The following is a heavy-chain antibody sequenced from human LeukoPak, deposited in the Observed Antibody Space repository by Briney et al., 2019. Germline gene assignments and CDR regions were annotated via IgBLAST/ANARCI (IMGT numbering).Heavy chain of an antibody. J-gene: IGHJ4*02. D-gene: IGHD3-10*01. V-gene: IGHV3-33*01. CDR2: IWFDGSNK. CDR3: ASRITMVRGVIVF. Sequence: GRSLRLSCAASGFTFSSYGMQGVRQAPGKGLEGGAVIWFDGSNKYYTDAVEGRFTISRDNSENTLYMQMNSLRAEDTAVYYCASRITMVRGVIVFWGQGTLVTVTS. CDR1: GFTFSSYG.